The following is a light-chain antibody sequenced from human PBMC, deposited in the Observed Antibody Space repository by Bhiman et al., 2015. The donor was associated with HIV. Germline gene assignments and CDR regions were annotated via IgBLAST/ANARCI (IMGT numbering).Light chain of an antibody. V-gene: IGLV1-40*01. CDR3: QSYDSSLSAPYV. CDR1: SSNIGAGYD. Sequence: QSVLTQPPSVSGAPGQRVTISCTGISSNIGAGYDVHWYQQLPGTAPKLLIYGNTNRPSGVPDRFSGSKSGTSASLAITGLQADDEADYYCQSYDSSLSAPYVFGTGTKVTVL. CDR2: GNT. J-gene: IGLJ1*01.